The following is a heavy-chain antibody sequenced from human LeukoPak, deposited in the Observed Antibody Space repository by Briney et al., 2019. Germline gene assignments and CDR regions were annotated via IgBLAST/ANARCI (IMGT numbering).Heavy chain of an antibody. V-gene: IGHV4-59*01. D-gene: IGHD6-19*01. CDR2: IYYSGST. CDR3: ARDGGYNSGWPYFDY. CDR1: DGSISSYF. Sequence: KASETLSLTCTVSDGSISSYFWSWIRQPPGKGLGWIGLIYYSGSTNYNPSLQSRVTISVDTSKNQFSLQLRSVAAADTAVYYCARDGGYNSGWPYFDYWGQGTLVPVSS. J-gene: IGHJ4*02.